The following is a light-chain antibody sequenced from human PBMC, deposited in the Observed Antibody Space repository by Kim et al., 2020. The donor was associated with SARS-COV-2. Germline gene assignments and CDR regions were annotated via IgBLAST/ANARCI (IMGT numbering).Light chain of an antibody. J-gene: IGLJ2*01. CDR2: KNN. Sequence: QPVLTQPPSASGTPGQWVTISCSGSSSNIGSNYVYWYQQLPGTAPKLLIYKNNQRPSGVPDRFSGSKSGTSASLAISGLRSEDEADYYCASWDDSLSAPVVFGGGTQLTVL. CDR3: ASWDDSLSAPVV. CDR1: SSNIGSNY. V-gene: IGLV1-47*01.